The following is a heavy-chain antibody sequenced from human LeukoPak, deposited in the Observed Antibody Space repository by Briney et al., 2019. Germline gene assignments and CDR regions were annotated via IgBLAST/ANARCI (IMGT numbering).Heavy chain of an antibody. CDR3: ARGAYGSGT. Sequence: LETLSLTCTVSGGSISSYYWSWIRQPPGKGLEWIGYIYYSGSTNYNPSLKSRVTISVDTSKNQFSLKLSSVTAADTAVYYCARGAYGSGTWGQGTLVTVSS. CDR1: GGSISSYY. CDR2: IYYSGST. D-gene: IGHD3-10*01. J-gene: IGHJ5*02. V-gene: IGHV4-59*08.